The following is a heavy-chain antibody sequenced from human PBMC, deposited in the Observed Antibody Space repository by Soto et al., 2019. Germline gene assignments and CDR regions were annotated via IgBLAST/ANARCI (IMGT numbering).Heavy chain of an antibody. CDR2: IYPGDSDT. CDR3: ASRKGYSGYDFRGPMAV. D-gene: IGHD5-12*01. J-gene: IGHJ6*02. CDR1: GYSFTSYW. Sequence: PGESLKISCKGSGYSFTSYWIGWVRQMPGKGLEWMGIIYPGDSDTRYSPSFQGQVTISADKSISTAYLQWSSLKASDTAMYYCASRKGYSGYDFRGPMAVWGQGTTVTVSS. V-gene: IGHV5-51*01.